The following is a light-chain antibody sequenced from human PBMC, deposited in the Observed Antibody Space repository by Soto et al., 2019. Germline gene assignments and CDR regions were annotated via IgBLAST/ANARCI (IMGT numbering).Light chain of an antibody. J-gene: IGLJ7*01. CDR1: NIGGKR. CDR3: QVWDSSRDHLV. CDR2: YDN. V-gene: IGLV3-21*02. Sequence: SYELTQPPSVSVAPGQTARITCGGDNIGGKRVHWYQQKPRQAPLLVIFYDNERPSGIPGRFSGSNSGNTATLTITRVGAGDEADYYCQVWDSSRDHLVFGGGTQLTVL.